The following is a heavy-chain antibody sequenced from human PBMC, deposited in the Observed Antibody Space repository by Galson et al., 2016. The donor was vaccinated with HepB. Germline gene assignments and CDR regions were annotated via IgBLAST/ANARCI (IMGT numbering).Heavy chain of an antibody. Sequence: SLRLSCAGSGFTVSRDYMSWVRQAPGKGLEWVSVIYSRGSAYYADSVKGRFTISRDSSENTLYLQLNSLRAEDTAVYYCARNRHCSGGSCYGAWGQGTLVTVSS. V-gene: IGHV3-66*01. CDR3: ARNRHCSGGSCYGA. D-gene: IGHD2-15*01. CDR1: GFTVSRDY. CDR2: IYSRGSA. J-gene: IGHJ5*02.